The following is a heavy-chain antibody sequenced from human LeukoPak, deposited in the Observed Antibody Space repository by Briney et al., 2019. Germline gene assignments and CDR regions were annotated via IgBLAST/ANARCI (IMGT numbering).Heavy chain of an antibody. D-gene: IGHD3-22*01. CDR2: IYYSGST. CDR3: ARARRDSSGYYYFDY. V-gene: IGHV4-59*01. Sequence: SETLSLTCTVSGGSITGYYWSWIRQSPGKGLEWIGYIYYSGSTKYNPSLQSRVTISVDTSKNQFSLKLTSVTAADTAVYYCARARRDSSGYYYFDYWGQGTLVTVSS. J-gene: IGHJ4*02. CDR1: GGSITGYY.